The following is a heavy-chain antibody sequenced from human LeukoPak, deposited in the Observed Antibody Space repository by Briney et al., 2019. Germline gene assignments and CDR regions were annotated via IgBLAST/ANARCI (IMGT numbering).Heavy chain of an antibody. J-gene: IGHJ4*02. CDR3: TRVGYIDEGIDY. CDR1: GFTFSSYG. V-gene: IGHV3-30*03. D-gene: IGHD5-24*01. Sequence: GGSLRLSCAASGFTFSSYGMHWVRQAPGKGLEWVAVISYDGTNKYYADSVKGRFTISRDNAKNSLYLQMNSLRAEDTAIYYCTRVGYIDEGIDYWGQGTLVTVSS. CDR2: ISYDGTNK.